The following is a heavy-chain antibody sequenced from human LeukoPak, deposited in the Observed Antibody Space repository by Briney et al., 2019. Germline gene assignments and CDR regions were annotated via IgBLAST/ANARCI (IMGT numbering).Heavy chain of an antibody. J-gene: IGHJ4*02. Sequence: GGSLRLSCAASGFVFSSYSFNWVRQAPGEGLEWVASVNTVSSYIYYADSVRGRLTISRDNAKNSVVLQMNSLRAEDMAMYYCVRLRRNSDSSGYFYYYDNWGQGTLVTVSS. CDR3: VRLRRNSDSSGYFYYYDN. CDR1: GFVFSSYS. D-gene: IGHD3-22*01. CDR2: VNTVSSYI. V-gene: IGHV3-21*01.